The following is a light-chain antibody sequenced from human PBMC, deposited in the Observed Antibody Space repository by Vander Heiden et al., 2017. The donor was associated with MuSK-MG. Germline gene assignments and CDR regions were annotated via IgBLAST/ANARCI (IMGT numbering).Light chain of an antibody. Sequence: DTVLTQSPATLSLSPGEIATLSCRASQDIGTFLAWYQQKPGLAPRLLIFDASNRAAGTPARFSGSGSGTDFTLAIASLEREDFAVYYCQQRRDWPPITFGGGTKV. V-gene: IGKV3-11*01. CDR3: QQRRDWPPIT. CDR1: QDIGTF. CDR2: DAS. J-gene: IGKJ4*01.